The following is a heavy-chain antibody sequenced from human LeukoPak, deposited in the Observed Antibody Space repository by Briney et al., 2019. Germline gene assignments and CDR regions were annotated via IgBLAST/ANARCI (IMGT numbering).Heavy chain of an antibody. V-gene: IGHV1-69*04. J-gene: IGHJ4*02. D-gene: IGHD3-22*01. CDR3: ARDDQNYYDSSGLGHY. CDR1: GGTFSSYT. CDR2: IIPILGIA. Sequence: SVKVSCKASGGTFSSYTISWVRQAPGQGLEWMGRIIPILGIANYAQKFQGRVTITADKSTGTAYMELSSLRSEDTAVYYCARDDQNYYDSSGLGHYWGQGTLVTVSS.